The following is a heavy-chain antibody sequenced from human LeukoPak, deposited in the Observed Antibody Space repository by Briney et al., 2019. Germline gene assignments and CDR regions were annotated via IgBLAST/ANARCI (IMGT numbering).Heavy chain of an antibody. CDR2: IYHSGTI. Sequence: PSETLSLTCAVSGGSISSSNWWSWVRQPPGERLEWIGEIYHSGTINYNPSLKTRVTISVDESKDQFSLNLSSVTAADTAVYYCARGKVGTTPFDSWGQGTLVTVSS. CDR1: GGSISSSNW. J-gene: IGHJ4*02. V-gene: IGHV4-4*02. CDR3: ARGKVGTTPFDS. D-gene: IGHD1-26*01.